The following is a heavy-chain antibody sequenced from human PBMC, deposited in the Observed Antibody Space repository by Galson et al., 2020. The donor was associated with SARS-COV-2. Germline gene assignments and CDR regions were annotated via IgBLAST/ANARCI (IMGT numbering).Heavy chain of an antibody. J-gene: IGHJ6*02. D-gene: IGHD3-9*01. CDR2: INPNSGST. CDR1: GYTFTDYS. Sequence: ASVKVSCKASGYTFTDYSIHWVRQAPGQGLEWMGWINPNSGSTNYAQKFEGRVTMTRDTSITTAYMELSRLRADDTAVYYCARRRYYDVLTGYIVYVWGQGTMVTVSS. V-gene: IGHV1-2*02. CDR3: ARRRYYDVLTGYIVYV.